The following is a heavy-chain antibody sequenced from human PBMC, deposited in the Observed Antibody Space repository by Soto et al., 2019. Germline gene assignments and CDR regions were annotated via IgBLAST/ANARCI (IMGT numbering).Heavy chain of an antibody. Sequence: QVQLQESGPGLVKPSETLSLTCTVSGGSVSSDSYYWSWIRQPPGKGLEWIGYIYYSGRTKYNPALKRRVTISVDTSKNQFSLKLSSVTAADTAVYYCARGIEGWYQGRYYYGMEVWGQGTTVTVSS. J-gene: IGHJ6*02. CDR2: IYYSGRT. D-gene: IGHD6-19*01. V-gene: IGHV4-61*01. CDR1: GGSVSSDSYY. CDR3: ARGIEGWYQGRYYYGMEV.